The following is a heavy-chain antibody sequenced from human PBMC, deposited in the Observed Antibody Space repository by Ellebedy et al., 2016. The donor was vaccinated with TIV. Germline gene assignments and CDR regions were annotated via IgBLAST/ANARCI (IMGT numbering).Heavy chain of an antibody. D-gene: IGHD1-14*01. CDR3: ARATAGFDY. J-gene: IGHJ4*02. CDR2: ISTAGDT. V-gene: IGHV3-13*01. CDR1: GFTFSSYD. Sequence: PGGSLRLSCAASGFTFSSYDMHWVRQRTGKGLEWVSAISTAGDTYYPGSVKARFTISRENAKNSMYLQMNSLRAEDTAVYYCARATAGFDYWGRGTLVTVSS.